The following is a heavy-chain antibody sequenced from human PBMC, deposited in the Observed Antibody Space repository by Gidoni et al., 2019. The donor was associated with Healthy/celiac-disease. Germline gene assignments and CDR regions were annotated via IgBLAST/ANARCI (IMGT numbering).Heavy chain of an antibody. Sequence: QVQLVESGGGVVQPGRSLRPPCAASGFTVSSYGMHWVRQAPGKWLGWVAVISYDGSNKYYADSVKGRFPISRDNSKNTLYLQMNSLRAEDTAVYYCAKGGGIYDILTGPAGFDPWGQGTLVTVSS. V-gene: IGHV3-30*18. CDR1: GFTVSSYG. CDR3: AKGGGIYDILTGPAGFDP. D-gene: IGHD3-9*01. J-gene: IGHJ5*02. CDR2: ISYDGSNK.